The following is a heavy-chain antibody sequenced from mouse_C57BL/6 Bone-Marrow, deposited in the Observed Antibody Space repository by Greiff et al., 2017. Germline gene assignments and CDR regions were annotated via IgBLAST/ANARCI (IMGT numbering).Heavy chain of an antibody. J-gene: IGHJ2*01. V-gene: IGHV6-3*01. CDR3: TGISTVVADC. Sequence: EVKLVESGGGLVQPGGSMKLSCVASGFTFSNYWMNWVRQSPEKGLEWVAQIRLKSDNYATHYAESVKGRFTISRDDSKSSVYLQMNNLRAEDTGIYYCTGISTVVADCWGQGTTLTVSS. D-gene: IGHD1-1*01. CDR2: IRLKSDNYAT. CDR1: GFTFSNYW.